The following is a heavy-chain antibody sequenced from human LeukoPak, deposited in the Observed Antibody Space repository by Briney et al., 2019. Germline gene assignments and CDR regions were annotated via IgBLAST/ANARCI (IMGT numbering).Heavy chain of an antibody. D-gene: IGHD3-22*01. CDR3: SRDGTEGDNSAFDI. CDR1: GFRFSDYI. CDR2: IRRKRNGYTT. Sequence: PGGSLRLSCAASGFRFSDYILDWVRQAPGKGLEWVGRIRRKRNGYTTEYAASVKGRFTISRDDLKQSLDLHMTSLKTDDTAVYYCSRDGTEGDNSAFDIWGQGTMVTVSS. V-gene: IGHV3-72*01. J-gene: IGHJ3*02.